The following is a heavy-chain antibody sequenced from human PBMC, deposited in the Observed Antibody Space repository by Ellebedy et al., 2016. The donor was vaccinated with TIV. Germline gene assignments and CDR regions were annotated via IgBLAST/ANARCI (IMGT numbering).Heavy chain of an antibody. D-gene: IGHD5-18*01. J-gene: IGHJ2*01. CDR1: GFTFDDYA. CDR2: ISWNSGSI. Sequence: SLKISCAASGFTFDDYAMHWVRQAPGKGLEWVSGISWNSGSIAYADSVKGRFTISRDNAKNSLYLQMNSLRAEDTALYYCAKEISGGYSYGYGGAVAYFDLWGRGTLVTVSS. V-gene: IGHV3-9*01. CDR3: AKEISGGYSYGYGGAVAYFDL.